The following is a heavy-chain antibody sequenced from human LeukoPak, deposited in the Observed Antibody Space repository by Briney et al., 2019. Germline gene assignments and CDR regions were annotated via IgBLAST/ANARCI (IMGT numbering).Heavy chain of an antibody. J-gene: IGHJ4*02. CDR3: ARGSYEIDY. D-gene: IGHD5-12*01. Sequence: SETLSLTCTVSGGSICTSNYYWGWIRQPPGKGLEWIGSISYSGSTYYNPSLKSRVTISIDTSKNQFSLKLSSVTAADTAVYYCARGSYEIDYWGQGTLVTVSS. V-gene: IGHV4-39*07. CDR2: ISYSGST. CDR1: GGSICTSNYY.